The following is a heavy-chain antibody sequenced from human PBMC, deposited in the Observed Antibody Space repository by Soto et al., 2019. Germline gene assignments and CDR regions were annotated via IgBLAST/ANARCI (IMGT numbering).Heavy chain of an antibody. Sequence: QVQLVQSGAEVKKPGASVKVSCKTSGYIFTSYTMHWVRQAPGQRLEWMGWISAGNGNTKYSQKFRGRVTITWDTSASTAHMELSSLRSEDTAVYYCARENQPRGLYFNYYGVDVWGQGTTVSVSS. J-gene: IGHJ6*02. CDR3: ARENQPRGLYFNYYGVDV. CDR1: GYIFTSYT. D-gene: IGHD2-2*01. CDR2: ISAGNGNT. V-gene: IGHV1-3*01.